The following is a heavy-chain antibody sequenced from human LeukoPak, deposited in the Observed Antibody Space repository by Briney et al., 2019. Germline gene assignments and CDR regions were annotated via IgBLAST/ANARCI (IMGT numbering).Heavy chain of an antibody. V-gene: IGHV4-59*01. Sequence: PSETLSLTCTVSGGSISSNYWSWIRQPPGKGREWIGLLYYTGTTNYNSSLKGRATISADTSKKYFSLKLTSVTAADTAVYYCASGYYYFMDVWGKGTTVTVSS. CDR3: ASGYYYFMDV. J-gene: IGHJ6*03. CDR1: GGSISSNY. D-gene: IGHD6-13*01. CDR2: LYYTGTT.